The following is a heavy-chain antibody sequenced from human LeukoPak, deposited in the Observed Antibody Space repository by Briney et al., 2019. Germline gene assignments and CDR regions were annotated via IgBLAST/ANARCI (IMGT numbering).Heavy chain of an antibody. V-gene: IGHV4-34*01. D-gene: IGHD4-17*01. CDR3: ARGLTTVTTFRSHPLLY. CDR2: INHSGST. Sequence: PSETLSLTCAVYGGSFSGYYWSWIRQPPGKGLEWMGEINHSGSTNYNPSLKSRVTISVDTSKNQFSLKLSSVTAADTAVYYCARGLTTVTTFRSHPLLYWGQGTLVTVSS. J-gene: IGHJ4*02. CDR1: GGSFSGYY.